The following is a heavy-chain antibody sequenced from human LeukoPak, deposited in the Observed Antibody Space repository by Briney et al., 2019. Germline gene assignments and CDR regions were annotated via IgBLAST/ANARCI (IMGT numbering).Heavy chain of an antibody. CDR3: ARSRGYCSSTSCHHYGMDV. V-gene: IGHV4-34*01. J-gene: IGHJ6*02. CDR1: GGSFSGYY. Sequence: SETLSLTCAVYGGSFSGYYWSWIRQPPGKGLEWIGEINHSGSTNYNPSLKSRVTISVDRSKNQFSLKLSSVTAADTAVYYCARSRGYCSSTSCHHYGMDVWGQGTTVTVSS. CDR2: INHSGST. D-gene: IGHD2-2*01.